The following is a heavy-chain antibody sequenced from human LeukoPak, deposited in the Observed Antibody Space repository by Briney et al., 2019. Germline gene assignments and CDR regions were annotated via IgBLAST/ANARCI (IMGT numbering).Heavy chain of an antibody. CDR3: ARTTEGGYIVYFCYYYMDG. J-gene: IGHJ6*03. CDR2: IYYSGST. Sequence: SETLSLTCTVSGGSISSYYWSWIRQPPGKGLEWIGYIYYSGSTNYNPSLKSRVTISVDTSKTQFSLKLRSVTAADRAVYYCARTTEGGYIVYFCYYYMDGWGKGTTVTISS. D-gene: IGHD5-18*01. CDR1: GGSISSYY. V-gene: IGHV4-59*01.